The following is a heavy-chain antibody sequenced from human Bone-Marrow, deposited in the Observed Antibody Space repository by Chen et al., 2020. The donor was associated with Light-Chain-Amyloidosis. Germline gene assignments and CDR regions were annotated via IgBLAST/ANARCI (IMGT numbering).Heavy chain of an antibody. CDR1: GGSFSGYY. CDR2: INHSGST. D-gene: IGHD3-10*01. J-gene: IGHJ5*02. CDR3: ARSRPFYGSGSYYTLWWFDP. V-gene: IGHV4-34*01. Sequence: QVQLQQWGAGLLKPSETLSLTCAVYGGSFSGYYWSWIRQPPGKGLEWIGEINHSGSTNYNPSLKLRVTISVYTSKNQFSLKLSSVTAADTAVYYCARSRPFYGSGSYYTLWWFDPWGQGTLVTVSS.